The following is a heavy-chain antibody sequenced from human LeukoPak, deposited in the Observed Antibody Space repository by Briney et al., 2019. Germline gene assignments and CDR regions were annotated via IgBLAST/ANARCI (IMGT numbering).Heavy chain of an antibody. CDR2: NYHSGST. J-gene: IGHJ4*02. D-gene: IGHD1-26*01. V-gene: IGHV4-38-2*01. CDR3: ARHKSPLSAAHFDY. CDR1: GYSISSGYY. Sequence: PSETLSLTCAVSGYSISSGYYWGWLRHPPGKGLGWIGSNYHSGSTYYNPSLKRRVIIPVDTSKNQFCLTLNALPAAATAVYCCARHKSPLSAAHFDYWGQGTLVTVSS.